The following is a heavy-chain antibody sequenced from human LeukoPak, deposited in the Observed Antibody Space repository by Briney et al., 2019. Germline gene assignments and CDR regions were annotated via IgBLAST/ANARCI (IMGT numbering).Heavy chain of an antibody. J-gene: IGHJ4*02. D-gene: IGHD2-15*01. V-gene: IGHV3-11*04. CDR2: ISSGGSRT. CDR3: AKGGYCSGGSCYVSPDY. Sequence: GGSLRLSCAASGFTLSDHYMSWIRQAPGKGLEWVSYISSGGSRTYYADSVKGRFTISRDNAKNSLYLQMNSLRAEDTAVYYCAKGGYCSGGSCYVSPDYWGQGTLVTVSS. CDR1: GFTLSDHY.